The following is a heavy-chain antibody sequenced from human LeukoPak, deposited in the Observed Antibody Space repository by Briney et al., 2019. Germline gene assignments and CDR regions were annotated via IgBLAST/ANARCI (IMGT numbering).Heavy chain of an antibody. CDR2: IIPIFGTA. CDR3: ASSPADYDSSGYLAGAFDI. D-gene: IGHD3-22*01. V-gene: IGHV1-69*05. Sequence: SVKVSCKASGGTFSSYAISWVRQAPGQGLEWMGGIIPIFGTANYAQKFQGRVTITTDESTSTAYMELSSLRSEDTAVYYCASSPADYDSSGYLAGAFDIWGQGTMVTVSS. J-gene: IGHJ3*02. CDR1: GGTFSSYA.